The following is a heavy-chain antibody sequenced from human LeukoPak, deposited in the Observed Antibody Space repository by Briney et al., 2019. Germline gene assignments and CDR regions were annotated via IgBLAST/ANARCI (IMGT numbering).Heavy chain of an antibody. CDR3: STLTSRGLSDS. V-gene: IGHV3-15*07. D-gene: IGHD1-20*01. J-gene: IGHJ4*02. Sequence: GGSLRLSCAASGFTFTNAWMNWVRQAPGKGLEWVGRIKSKADGETIDYAAPVKGRLTFSRDDSKNMLYLQMNSLKSEDTAVYYCSTLTSRGLSDSWGQGTLVTVSS. CDR1: GFTFTNAW. CDR2: IKSKADGETI.